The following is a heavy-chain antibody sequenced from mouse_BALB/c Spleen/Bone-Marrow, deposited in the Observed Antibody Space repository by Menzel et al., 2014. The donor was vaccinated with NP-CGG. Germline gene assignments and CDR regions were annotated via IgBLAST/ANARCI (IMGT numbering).Heavy chain of an antibody. D-gene: IGHD2-3*01. V-gene: IGHV2-6-7*01. J-gene: IGHJ2*01. CDR2: IRGDGST. Sequence: AMLAESGPGLVAPSQSLSITCTVSGLSLTGYGLNWVRQPPGKGLEWLGMIRGDGSTDYNSALKSRLSISKDNYKSQVFLKMNSLQTDGTARYYCARDDGYYFDYWGQGTTLTVSS. CDR3: ARDDGYYFDY. CDR1: GLSLTGYG.